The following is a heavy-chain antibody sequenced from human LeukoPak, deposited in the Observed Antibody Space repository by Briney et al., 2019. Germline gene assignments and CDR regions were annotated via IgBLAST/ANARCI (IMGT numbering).Heavy chain of an antibody. V-gene: IGHV1-18*01. J-gene: IGHJ3*02. CDR1: GGTFSSYA. D-gene: IGHD3-3*01. CDR3: ARLYDFWSGPKGAFDI. Sequence: ASVKVSCKASGGTFSSYAISWVRQAPGQGLEWMGWISAYNGNTNYAQKLQGRVTMTTDTSTSTAYMELRSLRSDDTAVYYCARLYDFWSGPKGAFDIWGQGTMVTVSS. CDR2: ISAYNGNT.